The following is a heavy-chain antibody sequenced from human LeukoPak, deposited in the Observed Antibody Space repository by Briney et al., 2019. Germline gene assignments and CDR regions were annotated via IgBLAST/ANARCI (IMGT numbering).Heavy chain of an antibody. Sequence: PSETLSLTCAVYGGSFSGYYWSWIRQPPGKGLEWIGEINHSGSTNYNPSLKSRVTISVDTSKNQFSLKLSSVTAADTAVYYCARLYRRWELLFGRHDAFDIWGQGTMVTVSS. CDR3: ARLYRRWELLFGRHDAFDI. V-gene: IGHV4-34*01. CDR1: GGSFSGYY. D-gene: IGHD1-26*01. CDR2: INHSGST. J-gene: IGHJ3*02.